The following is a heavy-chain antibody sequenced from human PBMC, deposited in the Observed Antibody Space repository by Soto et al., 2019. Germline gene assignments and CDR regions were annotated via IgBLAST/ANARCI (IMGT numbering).Heavy chain of an antibody. D-gene: IGHD3-16*02. Sequence: EVQLVESGGGLVQPGRSLRLSCTASGFTFGDYAMSWVRQAPGKGLEWVGFIRSKAYGGTTEYAASVKGRFTISRDDSKSIAYLQMNSLKTEDTAVYYCTRDVVYDYVWGSYRYTDYWGQGTLVTVSS. J-gene: IGHJ4*02. V-gene: IGHV3-49*04. CDR1: GFTFGDYA. CDR3: TRDVVYDYVWGSYRYTDY. CDR2: IRSKAYGGTT.